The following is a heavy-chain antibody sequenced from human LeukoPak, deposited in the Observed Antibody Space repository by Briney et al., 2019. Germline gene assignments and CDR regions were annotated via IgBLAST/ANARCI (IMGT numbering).Heavy chain of an antibody. V-gene: IGHV1-2*06. CDR3: ARGGSGSYYKQYYFDY. J-gene: IGHJ4*02. CDR2: INPNSGGT. CDR1: GYTFTGYY. D-gene: IGHD3-10*01. Sequence: PEASVKVSCKASGYTFTGYYMHWVRQAPGQGLEWMGRINPNSGGTNYAQKFQGRVTMTRDTSISTAYMELSRLRSDDTAVYYCARGGSGSYYKQYYFDYWGQGTLVTVSS.